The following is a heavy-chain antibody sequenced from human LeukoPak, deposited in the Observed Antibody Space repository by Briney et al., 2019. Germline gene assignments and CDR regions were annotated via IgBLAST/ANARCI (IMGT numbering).Heavy chain of an antibody. CDR3: ARGSGHIADWYY. CDR2: IKEDGSEK. D-gene: IGHD2-21*01. Sequence: GSLTLSCAASGFTFSDYYMSWIRQTPTKGLEWLANIKEDGSEKYYVDSMTGRFTISRDNAKNSLYLQMNSLRAEDTAVYYCARGSGHIADWYYWGQGTLVTVSS. J-gene: IGHJ4*02. V-gene: IGHV3-7*04. CDR1: GFTFSDYY.